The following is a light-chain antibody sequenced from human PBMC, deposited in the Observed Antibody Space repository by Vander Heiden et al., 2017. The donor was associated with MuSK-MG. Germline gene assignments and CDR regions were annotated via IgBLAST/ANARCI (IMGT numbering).Light chain of an antibody. CDR1: QSVSSY. J-gene: IGKJ4*01. CDR2: DAS. Sequence: DIVLTQSPATLSLSPGERATLSCRASQSVSSYLAWYQQKPGQAPRLLIYDASNRATGIPARFSGSGSGTDFTLTISSLEPEDFAVYYCQQRSNKLTFGGGTKVEI. CDR3: QQRSNKLT. V-gene: IGKV3-11*01.